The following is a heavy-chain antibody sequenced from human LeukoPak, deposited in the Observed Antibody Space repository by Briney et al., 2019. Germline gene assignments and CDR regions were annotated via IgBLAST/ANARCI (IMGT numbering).Heavy chain of an antibody. CDR2: IIPIFGTA. Sequence: GASVKVSCKASGGTFSSYAISWVRQAPGQGLEWMGGIIPIFGTANYAQKVQGRVTITADESTSTAYMELSSLRSEDTAVYYCASIAVAGTLYFQHWGQGTLVTVSS. V-gene: IGHV1-69*13. J-gene: IGHJ1*01. D-gene: IGHD6-19*01. CDR1: GGTFSSYA. CDR3: ASIAVAGTLYFQH.